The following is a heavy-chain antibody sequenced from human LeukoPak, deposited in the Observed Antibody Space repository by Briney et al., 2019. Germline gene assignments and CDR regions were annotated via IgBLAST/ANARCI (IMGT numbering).Heavy chain of an antibody. J-gene: IGHJ3*02. CDR3: ATHRRPGSGGYENAFEI. CDR2: IYSSGST. Sequence: SETLSLTCTVSGGSISRYYWSWIRQSPGGGLEWIGCIYSSGSTNSNPSLKSRVSISVDMSKNEFSLELSSVTAADTAIYYCATHRRPGSGGYENAFEIWGQGTMVTVSS. CDR1: GGSISRYY. D-gene: IGHD5-12*01. V-gene: IGHV4-59*08.